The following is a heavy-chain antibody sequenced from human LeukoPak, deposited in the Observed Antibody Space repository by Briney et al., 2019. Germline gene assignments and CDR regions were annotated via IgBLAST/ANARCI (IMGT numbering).Heavy chain of an antibody. Sequence: PSETLSLTCAVYGGSFSGYYWSWIRQPPGKGLEWSGEINHSGSTNYNPSPKTRVTVSVDTSQYQCSLKLRSVPPSDTAVYYCATFRSITMVRGVSVYWGQGTLVTVSS. J-gene: IGHJ4*02. CDR3: ATFRSITMVRGVSVY. CDR2: INHSGST. CDR1: GGSFSGYY. V-gene: IGHV4-34*01. D-gene: IGHD3-10*01.